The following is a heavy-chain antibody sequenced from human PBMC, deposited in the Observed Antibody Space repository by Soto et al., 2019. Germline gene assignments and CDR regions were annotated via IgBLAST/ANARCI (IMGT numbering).Heavy chain of an antibody. CDR1: GFTFSSYN. CDR3: AKVPYYYDSSGYYQILYYFHH. J-gene: IGHJ4*02. V-gene: IGHV3-23*01. CDR2: ISGSGGST. D-gene: IGHD3-22*01. Sequence: GGSLRLSCAASGFTFSSYNMNWVRQAPGKGLEWVSSISGSGGSTYYADSVKGRFTISRDNSKNTLYLQMNSLRAEDTAVYYCAKVPYYYDSSGYYQILYYFHHSGQGTLVTVSS.